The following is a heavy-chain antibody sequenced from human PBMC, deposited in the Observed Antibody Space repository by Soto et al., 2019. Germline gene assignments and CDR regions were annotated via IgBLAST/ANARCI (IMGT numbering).Heavy chain of an antibody. CDR2: IIPIFGTA. CDR1: GGTFSSYA. V-gene: IGHV1-69*13. J-gene: IGHJ6*02. D-gene: IGHD3-22*01. CDR3: AWVGYYDSSGPLGHYGMDV. Sequence: GASVKVSCKASGGTFSSYAISWVRQAPGQGLEWMGGIIPIFGTANYAQKFQGRVTITADESTSTAYMELSSLRSEDTAVYYCAWVGYYDSSGPLGHYGMDVWGQGTTVTVSS.